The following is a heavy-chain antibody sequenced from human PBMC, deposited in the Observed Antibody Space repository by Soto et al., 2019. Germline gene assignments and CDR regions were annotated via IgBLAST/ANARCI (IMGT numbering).Heavy chain of an antibody. D-gene: IGHD3-10*01. CDR2: IYPGDSDI. V-gene: IGHV5-51*01. CDR1: GYSFTAYW. Sequence: GESLKISCKASGYSFTAYWIAWVRQMPGKGLEWMGIIYPGDSDIRYSPSFQGQVTISADKSINTAYLQWSSLKASDTAMYYCARQDGFGLYYFDYWGQGTLVTVS. J-gene: IGHJ4*02. CDR3: ARQDGFGLYYFDY.